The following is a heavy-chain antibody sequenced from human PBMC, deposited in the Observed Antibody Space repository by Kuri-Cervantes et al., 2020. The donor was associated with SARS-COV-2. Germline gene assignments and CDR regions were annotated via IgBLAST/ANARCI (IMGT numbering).Heavy chain of an antibody. CDR1: GYTLTELS. V-gene: IGHV1-24*01. D-gene: IGHD4-23*01. CDR3: AVGDYGGNYPLGSH. CDR2: FDPEDGET. J-gene: IGHJ4*02. Sequence: ASVKVSCKVSGYTLTELSMHWVRQAPGKGLEWMGGFDPEDGETIYAQKFQGRVTMTEDTSTDTAYMELSSLRPEDTAVYYCAVGDYGGNYPLGSHWGQGTLVTVSS.